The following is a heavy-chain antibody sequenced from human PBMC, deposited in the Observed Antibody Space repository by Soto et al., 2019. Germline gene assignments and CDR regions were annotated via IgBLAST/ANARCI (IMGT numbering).Heavy chain of an antibody. Sequence: GQGLEWMGWISAYNGNTNYAQKLQGRVTMTTDTSTSTAYMELRSLRSDDTAVYYCARDSGIVATIPNWFDPWGQGTLVTVSS. J-gene: IGHJ5*02. D-gene: IGHD5-12*01. CDR2: ISAYNGNT. CDR3: ARDSGIVATIPNWFDP. V-gene: IGHV1-18*01.